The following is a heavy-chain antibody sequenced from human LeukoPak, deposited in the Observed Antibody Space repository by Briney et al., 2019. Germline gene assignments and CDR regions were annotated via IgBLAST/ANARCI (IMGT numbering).Heavy chain of an antibody. CDR1: GYPFTTWE. J-gene: IGHJ5*02. V-gene: IGHV1-8*01. CDR2: VHPNGGNT. D-gene: IGHD1-14*01. CDR3: ARGLRNDP. Sequence: ASVKVSCKTSGYPFTTWEINWVRQAAGQGLEWMGWVHPNGGNTAYAQRFQGRVTMTRDTSISTAYMELSGLRSDDTAVYFCARGLRNDPWGQGTLVTVSS.